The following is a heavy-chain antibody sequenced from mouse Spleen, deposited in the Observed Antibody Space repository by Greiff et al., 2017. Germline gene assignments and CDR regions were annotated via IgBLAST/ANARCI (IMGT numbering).Heavy chain of an antibody. CDR2: ISSGGGST. CDR3: ARDGGNYDAMDY. J-gene: IGHJ4*01. V-gene: IGHV5-12-1*01. D-gene: IGHD2-1*01. CDR1: GFAFSSYD. Sequence: EVQLVESGGGLVKPGGSLKLSCAASGFAFSSYDMSWVRQTPEKRLEWVAYISSGGGSTYYPDTVKGRFTISRDNAKNTLYLQMSSLKSEDTAMYYCARDGGNYDAMDYWGQGTSVTVSS.